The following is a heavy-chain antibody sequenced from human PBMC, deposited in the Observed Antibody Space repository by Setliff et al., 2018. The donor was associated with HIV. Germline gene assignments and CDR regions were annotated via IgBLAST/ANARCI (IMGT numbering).Heavy chain of an antibody. CDR3: AKKGNNFGDPFDI. V-gene: IGHV1-24*01. CDR1: GYTLTELS. Sequence: ASVKVSCKVSGYTLTELSIHWVRQAPGKGLEWMGGFDPEDDETIYAQKFQGRVTMTEDTSTDTAYMELNSLTSEDTAIYYCAKKGNNFGDPFDIWGQGTMVTVSS. D-gene: IGHD1-1*01. CDR2: FDPEDDET. J-gene: IGHJ3*02.